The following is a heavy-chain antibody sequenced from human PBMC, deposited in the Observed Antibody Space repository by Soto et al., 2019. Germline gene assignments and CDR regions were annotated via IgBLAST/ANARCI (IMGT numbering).Heavy chain of an antibody. J-gene: IGHJ4*02. D-gene: IGHD1-7*01. CDR2: ISASGDNT. V-gene: IGHV3-23*01. CDR1: GFTFNRYG. Sequence: VGSLRLSCAASGFTFNRYGMSWVRQAPGKGLEWVSAISASGDNTYYADSVKGRFTISRDSSNNTLYLQMNSLRADDTALYYCVKLRLELLYLDSWGLGALVTVSS. CDR3: VKLRLELLYLDS.